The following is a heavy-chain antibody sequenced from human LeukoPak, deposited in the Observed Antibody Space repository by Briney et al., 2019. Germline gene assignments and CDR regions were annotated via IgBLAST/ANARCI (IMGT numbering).Heavy chain of an antibody. CDR1: GGSFSGYY. Sequence: SETLSLTCAVYGGSFSGYYWSWIRQPPGKGLEWIGEINHTGNTGYNPSLKSRVTISVDTSKNQFSLKLGSVTAADTAVYYCARKTVPTGVDYWGQGTLVTVSS. V-gene: IGHV4-34*01. J-gene: IGHJ4*02. D-gene: IGHD4-17*01. CDR3: ARKTVPTGVDY. CDR2: INHTGNT.